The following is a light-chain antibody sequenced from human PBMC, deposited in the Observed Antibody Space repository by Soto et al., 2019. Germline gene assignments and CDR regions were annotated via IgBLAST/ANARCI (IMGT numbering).Light chain of an antibody. CDR3: AAWDDSLSGRV. Sequence: QSVLTQPPSTSGTPGQRVTISCSGSSSNIGSNYVSWYQQLPETAPKLLIYRNNQRPSGVPDRFSGSKSGTSASLAISGLRSEDEADYYCAAWDDSLSGRVFGGGTKLTVL. V-gene: IGLV1-47*01. CDR2: RNN. J-gene: IGLJ2*01. CDR1: SSNIGSNY.